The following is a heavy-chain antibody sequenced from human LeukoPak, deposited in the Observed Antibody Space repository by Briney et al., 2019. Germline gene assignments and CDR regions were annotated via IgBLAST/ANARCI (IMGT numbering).Heavy chain of an antibody. CDR1: GGSFSGYY. CDR3: ARLSKDTVVLPAAMAHYFDY. V-gene: IGHV4-34*01. D-gene: IGHD2-2*01. Sequence: PSETLSLTCAVYGGSFSGYYWSWIRQPPGKGLEWIGEINHSGSTNYNPSLKSRVTISVDTSKKQFSLKLGSVTAADTAVYYCARLSKDTVVLPAAMAHYFDYWGQGTLVTVSS. CDR2: INHSGST. J-gene: IGHJ4*02.